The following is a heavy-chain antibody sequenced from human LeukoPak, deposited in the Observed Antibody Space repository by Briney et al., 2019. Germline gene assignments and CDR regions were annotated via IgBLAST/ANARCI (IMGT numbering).Heavy chain of an antibody. J-gene: IGHJ6*04. CDR2: VTGSGTFT. V-gene: IGHV3-23*01. D-gene: IGHD3-3*01. Sequence: GGSLRLSCAASGFTFDSYAMTWVRQAPGKGLEWVSSVTGSGTFTYYADSVKGRFTISRDNAKSTLDLQMSSLRVEDTAVYYCAKDGITLFGVATMFSFLDVWGRGTTVTVSS. CDR3: AKDGITLFGVATMFSFLDV. CDR1: GFTFDSYA.